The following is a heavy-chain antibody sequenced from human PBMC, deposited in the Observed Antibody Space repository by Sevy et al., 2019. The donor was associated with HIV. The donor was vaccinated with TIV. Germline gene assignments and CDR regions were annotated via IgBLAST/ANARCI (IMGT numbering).Heavy chain of an antibody. Sequence: GVSLRLSCVASGFNFRNFWISWVRQAPGKGLECVADIKQDGSEAYYVDSVKGRFTISRDNAKNSLYLQMNSLRDEDTAMYFCVRDKEVGASILDAWGQGTPVTVSS. CDR3: VRDKEVGASILDA. J-gene: IGHJ5*02. D-gene: IGHD1-26*01. CDR2: IKQDGSEA. V-gene: IGHV3-7*03. CDR1: GFNFRNFW.